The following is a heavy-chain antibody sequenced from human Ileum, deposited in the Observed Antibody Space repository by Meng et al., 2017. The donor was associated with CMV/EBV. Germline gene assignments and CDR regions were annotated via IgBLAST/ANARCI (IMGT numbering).Heavy chain of an antibody. CDR1: GYTSTNHY. J-gene: IGHJ4*02. D-gene: IGHD4-11*01. V-gene: IGHV1-46*01. Sequence: QVQLWQLGDAVKMPGASVNVSCKTSGYTSTNHYIHWVRQAPGQGLEWMGIINPSGGRTTYLQRFQGRVSMTSDTSASTLYLELSALRSEDTAVYYCSRAPLGSSNYYWSDYWGQGTLVTVSS. CDR3: SRAPLGSSNYYWSDY. CDR2: INPSGGRT.